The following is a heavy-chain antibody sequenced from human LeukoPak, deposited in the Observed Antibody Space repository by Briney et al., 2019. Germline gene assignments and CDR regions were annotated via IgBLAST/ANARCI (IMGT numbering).Heavy chain of an antibody. CDR2: IRHDGSDK. D-gene: IGHD6-6*01. V-gene: IGHV3-30*02. J-gene: IGHJ6*03. CDR1: GFTFSSSN. CDR3: ARKKSVYRSSSSTYYYMDV. Sequence: GGSLRLSCAASGFTFSSSNMNWVRQAPGKGLEWVAFIRHDGSDKYYADSVKGRFTISRDNSKSTLYLQMDSLRAEDTAVYHCARKKSVYRSSSSTYYYMDVWGKGTTVTVSS.